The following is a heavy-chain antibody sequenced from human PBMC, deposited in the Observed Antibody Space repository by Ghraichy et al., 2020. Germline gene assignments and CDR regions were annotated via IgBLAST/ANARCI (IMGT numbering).Heavy chain of an antibody. Sequence: SETLSLTCTVSGGSISSSSYYWGWIRQPPGKGLEWIGSIYYSGSTYYNPSLKSRVTISVDTSKNQFSLKLSSVTAADTAVYYCARHLKEWELLSGFDYWGQGTLVTVSS. J-gene: IGHJ4*02. V-gene: IGHV4-39*01. CDR2: IYYSGST. CDR3: ARHLKEWELLSGFDY. D-gene: IGHD1-26*01. CDR1: GGSISSSSYY.